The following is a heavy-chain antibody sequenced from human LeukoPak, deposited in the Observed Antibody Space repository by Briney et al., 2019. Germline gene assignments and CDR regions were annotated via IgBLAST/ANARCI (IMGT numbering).Heavy chain of an antibody. CDR3: ITSSAYSTSWEAFDI. D-gene: IGHD2-2*01. V-gene: IGHV1-2*02. CDR2: MNPTSGGA. CDR1: GYSVTGFY. Sequence: ASVKVSCKASGYSVTGFYIHWVRQAPGQGLEWMGWMNPTSGGANYAQGFRGSLTMTRDTSITTAYMDLSSLTSDDTAMYYCITSSAYSTSWEAFDIWGQGTMVTVSS. J-gene: IGHJ3*02.